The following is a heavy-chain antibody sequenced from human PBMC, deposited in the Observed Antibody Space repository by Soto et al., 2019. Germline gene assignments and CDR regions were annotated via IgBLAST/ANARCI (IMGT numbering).Heavy chain of an antibody. CDR2: VRHTGST. J-gene: IGHJ5*02. D-gene: IGHD6-13*01. Sequence: PSETLSLTCAVYGGSFSPYFWTWIRQPPGKGLEWIGEVRHTGSTNYNPSLKSRVTMSVDASKNQFSLNLTSVTAADTAVYFCARGRRAAGSQNWFDPWGQGTPVTVSS. CDR3: ARGRRAAGSQNWFDP. V-gene: IGHV4-34*01. CDR1: GGSFSPYF.